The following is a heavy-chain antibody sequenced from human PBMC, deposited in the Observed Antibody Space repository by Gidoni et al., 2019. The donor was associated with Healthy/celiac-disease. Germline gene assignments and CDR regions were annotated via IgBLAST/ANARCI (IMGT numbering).Heavy chain of an antibody. J-gene: IGHJ4*02. Sequence: GGVVQPGRSLRLSCVASGFTFSSYGMHWVRQAPGKGLEWVAVIWYDGSNKYYADSVKGRFTISRDNSKNTLYLQMNSLRAEDTAVYYCAREAIQLWPYFDYWGQGTLVTVSS. CDR3: AREAIQLWPYFDY. CDR2: IWYDGSNK. CDR1: GFTFSSYG. V-gene: IGHV3-33*08. D-gene: IGHD5-18*01.